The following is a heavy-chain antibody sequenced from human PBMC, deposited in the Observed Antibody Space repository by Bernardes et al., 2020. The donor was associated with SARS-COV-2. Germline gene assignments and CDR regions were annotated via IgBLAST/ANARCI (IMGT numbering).Heavy chain of an antibody. Sequence: GGSLRLSCATSGFTFSSYGMHWVRQAPGKGLEWVAGISHDGSNTYYADCAKGRFTISRDDSKNTQYLQMNNLRTEDTAVYFCARDAGRGATVGRFEPWGQGTLVTVSS. CDR1: GFTFSSYG. J-gene: IGHJ5*02. CDR3: ARDAGRGATVGRFEP. CDR2: ISHDGSNT. V-gene: IGHV3-30*03. D-gene: IGHD1-26*01.